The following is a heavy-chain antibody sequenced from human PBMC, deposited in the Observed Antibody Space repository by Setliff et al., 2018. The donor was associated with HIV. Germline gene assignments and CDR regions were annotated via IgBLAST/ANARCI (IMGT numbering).Heavy chain of an antibody. D-gene: IGHD6-13*01. Sequence: GGSLRLSCAASGFTFSYYWMHWVRQAPGKGLEWVARINSDGSTVEHAGAVKGRLTISRDNARNTLYLEMDSLRVEDAAMYYCVRVAGFSSSWFGYWGQGTLVTVSS. J-gene: IGHJ5*01. V-gene: IGHV3-74*03. CDR3: VRVAGFSSSWFGY. CDR1: GFTFSYYW. CDR2: INSDGSTV.